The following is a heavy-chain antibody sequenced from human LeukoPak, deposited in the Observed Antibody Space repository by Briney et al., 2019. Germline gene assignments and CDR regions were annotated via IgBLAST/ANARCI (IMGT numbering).Heavy chain of an antibody. D-gene: IGHD1-26*01. CDR2: LYHSGST. Sequence: SETLSLTCTISGGSISSYYWSWIRQPPGKGLEWIASLYHSGSTYYNPSLKSRVTISVDMSKNQFSLKLSSVTAADTAVYYCAREDYYGTNFDYWGQGTLVTVSS. V-gene: IGHV4-59*12. CDR3: AREDYYGTNFDY. J-gene: IGHJ4*02. CDR1: GGSISSYY.